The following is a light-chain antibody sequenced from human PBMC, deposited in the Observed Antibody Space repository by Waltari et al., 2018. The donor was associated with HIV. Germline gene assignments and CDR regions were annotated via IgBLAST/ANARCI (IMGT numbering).Light chain of an antibody. CDR1: SSDVGGHNF. Sequence: QSALTQPASVSGSPGQSITISCTGTSSDVGGHNFVSWYQQHPGKAPKLMIYHVSDRPSGVSDRFSGSKSGNTASLTISGLQAEDEADYYCTSYTSSNTLVVFGGGTRLTVV. CDR2: HVS. J-gene: IGLJ2*01. V-gene: IGLV2-14*03. CDR3: TSYTSSNTLVV.